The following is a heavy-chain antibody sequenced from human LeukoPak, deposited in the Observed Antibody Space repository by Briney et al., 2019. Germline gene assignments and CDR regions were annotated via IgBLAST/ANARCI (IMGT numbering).Heavy chain of an antibody. V-gene: IGHV4-38-2*02. CDR2: IYHSGST. D-gene: IGHD2-21*02. J-gene: IGHJ5*02. Sequence: SETLSLTCTVSGYSISSGYYWGWIRQPPGKGLEWIGSIYHSGSTYYNPSLKSRVTISVDTSKNQFSLNLISVTAADTAVYYCARGGDTPFDPWGQGTLITVSS. CDR1: GYSISSGYY. CDR3: ARGGDTPFDP.